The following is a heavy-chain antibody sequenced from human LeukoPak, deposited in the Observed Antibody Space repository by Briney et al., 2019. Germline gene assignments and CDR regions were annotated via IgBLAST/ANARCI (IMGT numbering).Heavy chain of an antibody. CDR3: ARVPAAAGYIHFDY. CDR1: GYTFTSYG. Sequence: GASVKVSCKASGYTFTSYGISWVRQAPGQGLEWMGWNSAYNGNTNYAQKLQGRVTMTTDTSTSTAYMELRSLRSDDTAVYYCARVPAAAGYIHFDYWGQGTLVTVSS. CDR2: NSAYNGNT. D-gene: IGHD6-13*01. V-gene: IGHV1-18*01. J-gene: IGHJ4*02.